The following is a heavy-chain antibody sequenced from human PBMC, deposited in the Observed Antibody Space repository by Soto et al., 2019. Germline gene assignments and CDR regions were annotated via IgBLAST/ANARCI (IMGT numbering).Heavy chain of an antibody. CDR2: INHSGST. D-gene: IGHD6-19*01. V-gene: IGHV4-34*01. Sequence: QVQLQQWGAGLLKPSETLSLTCAVYGGSFSGYYWSWIRQPPGKGLEWIGEINHSGSTNYNPSLKSRVTISVDTSTNQFSLKLSSVTAADTAVYYCAGWSAVAGTGRAHIADWGQGTLVTVSS. CDR3: AGWSAVAGTGRAHIAD. J-gene: IGHJ4*02. CDR1: GGSFSGYY.